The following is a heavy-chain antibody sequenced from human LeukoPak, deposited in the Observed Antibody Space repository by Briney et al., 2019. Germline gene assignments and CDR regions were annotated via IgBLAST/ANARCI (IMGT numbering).Heavy chain of an antibody. CDR1: GGTFSSYA. J-gene: IGHJ5*02. V-gene: IGHV1-69*13. Sequence: SVKVSCKASGGTFSSYAISWVRQAPGQGLEWMGGIIPIFGTANYAQKFQGRVTITADESTSTAYMELSSLRSEDTAVYYCASGITIFGVVAWRWFDPWGQGTLVTVSS. D-gene: IGHD3-3*01. CDR2: IIPIFGTA. CDR3: ASGITIFGVVAWRWFDP.